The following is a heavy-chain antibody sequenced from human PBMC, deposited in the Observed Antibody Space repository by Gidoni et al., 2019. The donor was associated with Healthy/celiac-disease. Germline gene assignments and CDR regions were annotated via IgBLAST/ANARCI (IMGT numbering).Heavy chain of an antibody. CDR3: AAPRDSSGYSRGHFDY. V-gene: IGHV4-39*07. D-gene: IGHD3-22*01. CDR1: GGSISSSSYY. Sequence: QLQLQASGPGLVTPSETLSLTCTVSGGSISSSSYYWGWIRQPPGKGLEWIGSIYYSGSTYYNPSLKSRVTISVDTSKNQFSLKLSSVTAADTAVYYCAAPRDSSGYSRGHFDYWGQGTLVTVSS. J-gene: IGHJ4*02. CDR2: IYYSGST.